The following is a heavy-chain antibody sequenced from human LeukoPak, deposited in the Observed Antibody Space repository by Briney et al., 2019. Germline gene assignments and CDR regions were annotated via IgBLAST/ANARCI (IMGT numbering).Heavy chain of an antibody. Sequence: SETLSLTCTVSGDSVSSNTYYWSWIRQPPGTGLECIGYISYSGSTNYNPSLNSRVTISVDTSKNQFSLKLSSVTAADTAVYFCARAVVVIGAPRFDPWGQGTLVTVSS. D-gene: IGHD2-15*01. CDR3: ARAVVVIGAPRFDP. J-gene: IGHJ5*02. V-gene: IGHV4-61*01. CDR2: ISYSGST. CDR1: GDSVSSNTYY.